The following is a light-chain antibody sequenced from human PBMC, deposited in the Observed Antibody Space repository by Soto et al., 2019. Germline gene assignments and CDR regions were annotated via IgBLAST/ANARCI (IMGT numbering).Light chain of an antibody. Sequence: EIVLTQSPGTLSLSPGERATLSCRASQTIISNHLAWYQQKPGQPPRLLIYGASRRATGIPDRVSGSGSGTDFTLTISRLEPEDFAVYYCQQYVSSPTTFGQGTKVEIK. V-gene: IGKV3-20*01. CDR2: GAS. CDR3: QQYVSSPTT. CDR1: QTIISNH. J-gene: IGKJ1*01.